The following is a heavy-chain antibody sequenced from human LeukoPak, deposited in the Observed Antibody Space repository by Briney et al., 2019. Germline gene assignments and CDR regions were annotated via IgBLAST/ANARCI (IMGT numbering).Heavy chain of an antibody. D-gene: IGHD6-6*01. V-gene: IGHV3-11*01. CDR1: GFTFSDYY. CDR3: ARERAIASLRPYYFDY. Sequence: GGSLRLSCAASGFTFSDYYMSWIRQAPGKGLEWISYNSSSGSTIYYADSVKGRFTISRDNARNSLYLQMNSLRAEDTAVYYCARERAIASLRPYYFDYWGQGTLVTVSS. CDR2: NSSSGSTI. J-gene: IGHJ4*02.